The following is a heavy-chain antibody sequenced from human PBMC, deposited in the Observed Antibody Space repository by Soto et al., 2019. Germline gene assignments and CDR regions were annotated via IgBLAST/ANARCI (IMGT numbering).Heavy chain of an antibody. Sequence: SETLSLTCTVSGASVTTGGYFWTWLRQHPGKGPEWIGYIHSRGSTSYNPSFQSRLSMSLDSSKNHFTLTLTSVTAADTAVYYCEVHRATPGVALSNWSGPWGQGTLVNVSS. J-gene: IGHJ5*02. D-gene: IGHD1-1*01. CDR3: EVHRATPGVALSNWSGP. CDR2: IHSRGST. CDR1: GASVTTGGYF. V-gene: IGHV4-31*03.